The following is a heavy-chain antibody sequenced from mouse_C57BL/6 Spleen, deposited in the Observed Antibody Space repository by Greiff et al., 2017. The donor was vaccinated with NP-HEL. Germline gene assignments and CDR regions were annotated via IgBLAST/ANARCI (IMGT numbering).Heavy chain of an antibody. CDR3: ARWWDGAY. CDR1: GYTFTSYG. Sequence: QVQLKESGAELARPGASVKLSCKASGYTFTSYGISWVKQRTGQGLEWIGEIYPRSGNTYYNEKFKGKATLTADKSSSTAYMELRSLTSVDSAVYFCARWWDGAYWGQGTLVTVSA. D-gene: IGHD1-1*02. CDR2: IYPRSGNT. V-gene: IGHV1-81*01. J-gene: IGHJ3*01.